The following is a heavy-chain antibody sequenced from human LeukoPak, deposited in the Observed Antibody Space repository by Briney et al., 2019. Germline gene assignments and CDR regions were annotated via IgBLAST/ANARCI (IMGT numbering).Heavy chain of an antibody. Sequence: GGSLRLSCAASGFTFSSYAMHWVRQAPGKGLEWVAVISYDGSNKYYADSVKGRFTISRDNSKNTLYLQVNSLRAEDTAVYYCARGYCSSTSCFPGGYYFDYWGQGTLVTVSS. CDR2: ISYDGSNK. D-gene: IGHD2-2*01. CDR3: ARGYCSSTSCFPGGYYFDY. CDR1: GFTFSSYA. J-gene: IGHJ4*02. V-gene: IGHV3-30-3*01.